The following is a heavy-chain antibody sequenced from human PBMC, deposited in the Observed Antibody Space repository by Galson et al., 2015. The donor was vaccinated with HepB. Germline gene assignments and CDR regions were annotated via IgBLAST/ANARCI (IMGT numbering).Heavy chain of an antibody. J-gene: IGHJ6*02. D-gene: IGHD3-16*01. V-gene: IGHV1-2*06. Sequence: SVKVSCKASGYNFNVYYIHWVRQAPGQGLERLGRIDPDNGGTDYAQKFQGRVTMTSDTSISTAYMELSRLRSDDTAFYYCAREYDYVWGSSPSGNYYYAMDVWGQGTTVIVSS. CDR1: GYNFNVYY. CDR2: IDPDNGGT. CDR3: AREYDYVWGSSPSGNYYYAMDV.